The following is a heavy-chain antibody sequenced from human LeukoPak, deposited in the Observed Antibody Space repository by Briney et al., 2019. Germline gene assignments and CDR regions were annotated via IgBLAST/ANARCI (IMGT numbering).Heavy chain of an antibody. CDR2: ISGSGGST. J-gene: IGHJ4*02. CDR1: GFTFNNYA. D-gene: IGHD6-13*01. CDR3: ARDREGIAAAGYLDY. Sequence: GGSLRLSCAASGFTFNNYAMSWVRQAPGKGLEWVSAISGSGGSTYYADSVKGRFTISRDNSKNTLYLQMNSLRAEDTAVYYCARDREGIAAAGYLDYWGQGTLVTVSS. V-gene: IGHV3-23*01.